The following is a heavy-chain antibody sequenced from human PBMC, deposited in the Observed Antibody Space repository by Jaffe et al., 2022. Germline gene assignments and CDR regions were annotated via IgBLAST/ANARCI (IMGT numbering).Heavy chain of an antibody. J-gene: IGHJ3*02. V-gene: IGHV4-39*01. CDR2: IYYSGST. D-gene: IGHD6-19*01. CDR3: ARRRDSSGWYGVAFDI. CDR1: GGSISSSSYY. Sequence: QLQLQESGPGLVKPSETLSLTCTVSGGSISSSSYYWGWIRQPPGKGLEWIGSIYYSGSTYYNPSLKSRVTISVDTSKNQFSLKLSSVTAADTAVYYCARRRDSSGWYGVAFDIWGQGTMVTVSS.